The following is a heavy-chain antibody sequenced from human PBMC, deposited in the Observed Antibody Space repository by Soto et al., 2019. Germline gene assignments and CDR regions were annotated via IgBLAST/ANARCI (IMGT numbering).Heavy chain of an antibody. V-gene: IGHV1-2*04. Sequence: ASVKVSCKASGYTFPGYYMHWVRQAPGQGLEWMGWINPNSGGTNYARKFQGWVTMTRDTSISTAYMELSRLRSDDTAVYYCARDRGTGYSSGWYNYWGQGTLVTVSS. J-gene: IGHJ4*02. CDR2: INPNSGGT. CDR1: GYTFPGYY. D-gene: IGHD6-19*01. CDR3: ARDRGTGYSSGWYNY.